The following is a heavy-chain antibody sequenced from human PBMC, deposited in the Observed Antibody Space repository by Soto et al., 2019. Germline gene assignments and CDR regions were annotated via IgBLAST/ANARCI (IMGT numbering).Heavy chain of an antibody. CDR1: GGSFSAYY. D-gene: IGHD3-16*01. CDR3: ARRRGDVNVYPE. V-gene: IGHV4-34*12. CDR2: IIHSGSA. Sequence: PSETLSLTCAVYGGSFSAYYWSWVRQPPGKGLEWIGEIIHSGSANYNPSLQSRVTISVDTSKNQFSLKLTSVTAADTAVYYCARRRGDVNVYPEWGQGAQVTVSS. J-gene: IGHJ4*02.